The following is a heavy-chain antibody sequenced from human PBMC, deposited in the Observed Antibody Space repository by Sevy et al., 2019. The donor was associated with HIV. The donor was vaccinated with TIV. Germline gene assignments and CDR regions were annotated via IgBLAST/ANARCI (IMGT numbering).Heavy chain of an antibody. CDR3: AKDNSSSWPRNWFDP. CDR2: ISGSGRST. Sequence: GGSLRLSCAASGFTFSSYAMSWVRQAPGKGLEWVSAISGSGRSTYYADSVKGRFTISRDKSKNTLYLQMNSLRAEDTAVYYCAKDNSSSWPRNWFDPWGQGTLVTVSS. D-gene: IGHD6-13*01. V-gene: IGHV3-23*01. CDR1: GFTFSSYA. J-gene: IGHJ5*02.